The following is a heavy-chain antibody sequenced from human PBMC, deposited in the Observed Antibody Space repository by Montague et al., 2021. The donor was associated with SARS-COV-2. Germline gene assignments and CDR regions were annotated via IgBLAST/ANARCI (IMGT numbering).Heavy chain of an antibody. D-gene: IGHD3-9*01. CDR1: GFTFSSYA. CDR2: ISYDGSNK. CDR3: ARDDYDILTGPFDY. J-gene: IGHJ4*02. Sequence: SLSLSWAASGFTFSSYAMHWVRQAPGKGLEWVAAISYDGSNKYYADSVKGRSTISRDNSKNTLYVQMNSLRAEDTAVYYCARDDYDILTGPFDYWGQGTLVTVSS. V-gene: IGHV3-30*04.